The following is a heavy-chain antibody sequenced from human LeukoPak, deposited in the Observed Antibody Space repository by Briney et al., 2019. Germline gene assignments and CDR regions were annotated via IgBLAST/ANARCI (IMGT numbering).Heavy chain of an antibody. CDR1: GFTFSNYA. D-gene: IGHD1-1*01. V-gene: IGHV3-23*01. J-gene: IGHJ3*02. Sequence: GGSLRLSCAASGFTFSNYAMSWVRQAPGKGLEWVSAISGSGDNTDYADSVKSRFTISRDDSKNALYLQMNSLRAEDTAVYYCARKGTGTDALDIWGQGRLVTVSS. CDR2: ISGSGDNT. CDR3: ARKGTGTDALDI.